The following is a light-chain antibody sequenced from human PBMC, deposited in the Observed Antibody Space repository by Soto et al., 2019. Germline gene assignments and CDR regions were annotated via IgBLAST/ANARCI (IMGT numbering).Light chain of an antibody. J-gene: IGKJ2*01. CDR1: QSISSW. CDR3: QQYNRLYT. CDR2: KAS. Sequence: DIQMTQSPSTLSASVGDRVTITCRASQSISSWLAWYQQKPGKAPKLLVYKASSLASGVPSRFSGSGSGTEFTLTISILQPDDVATYDCQQYNRLYTFGQGTKLEIK. V-gene: IGKV1-5*03.